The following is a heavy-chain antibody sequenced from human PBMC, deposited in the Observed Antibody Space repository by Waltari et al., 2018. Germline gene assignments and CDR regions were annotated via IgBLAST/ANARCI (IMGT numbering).Heavy chain of an antibody. CDR2: ICGSGGCT. CDR1: RFTFSSYA. CDR3: ARNTDGDPWAALDY. J-gene: IGHJ4*02. D-gene: IGHD4-17*01. V-gene: IGHV3-23*01. Sequence: EVQLLESGGGLVQPGGSLRLSCAASRFTFSSYAMSLVRQAPGKGLEWVSVICGSGGCTYYADSVKGRFTISRDNSKNTLYLQMNSLRAEDTAVYYCARNTDGDPWAALDYWGQGNLVTVSS.